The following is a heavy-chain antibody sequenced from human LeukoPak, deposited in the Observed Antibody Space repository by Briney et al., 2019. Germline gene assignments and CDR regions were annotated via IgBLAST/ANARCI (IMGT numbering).Heavy chain of an antibody. CDR1: GYSISSGYY. J-gene: IGHJ4*02. CDR3: ARSAWNYEY. Sequence: SETLSLTCAVSGYSISSGYYWGWIRQPPGKGLEWIGSIYHSGSTNYNPSLKSRVTISVDTSKNQFSLKLSSVTAADTAAYYCARSAWNYEYWGQGTLVTVSS. CDR2: IYHSGST. V-gene: IGHV4-38-2*01. D-gene: IGHD1-7*01.